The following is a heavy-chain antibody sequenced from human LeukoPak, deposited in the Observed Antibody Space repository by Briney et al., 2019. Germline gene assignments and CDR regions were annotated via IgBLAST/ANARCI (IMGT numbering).Heavy chain of an antibody. V-gene: IGHV4-34*01. CDR2: INHSGST. Sequence: SETLSLTCAVYGGSFSGYYWSWIRQPPGKGLEWIGEINHSGSTNYNPSLKSRVTISVDTSKNQFSLKLNSVTAADTAVYYCASRVSTATVVTPHAFDIWGQGTMVTVSS. CDR3: ASRVSTATVVTPHAFDI. J-gene: IGHJ3*02. CDR1: GGSFSGYY. D-gene: IGHD4-23*01.